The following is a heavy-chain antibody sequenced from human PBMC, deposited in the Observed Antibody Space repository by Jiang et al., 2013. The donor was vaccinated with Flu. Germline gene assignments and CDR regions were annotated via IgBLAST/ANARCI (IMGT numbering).Heavy chain of an antibody. D-gene: IGHD3-16*01. V-gene: IGHV1-2*02. CDR3: ARLGSGGATADSDS. J-gene: IGHJ4*02. Sequence: GAEVKKPGASLRVSCKASGYNFVGYYIHWVRQAPGQGLEWMGWINPESGDTHYAQKFQGRVTMSGDTSITTAYLDVNNLGSDDTAVFYCARLGSGGATADSDSWGQGTLVTVSS. CDR2: INPESGDT. CDR1: GYNFVGYY.